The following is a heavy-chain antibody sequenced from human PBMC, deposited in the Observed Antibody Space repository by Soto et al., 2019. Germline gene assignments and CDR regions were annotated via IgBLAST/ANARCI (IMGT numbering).Heavy chain of an antibody. D-gene: IGHD7-27*01. J-gene: IGHJ4*02. CDR1: GGTFSGHA. CDR2: LIPLFGRT. CDR3: ARGPNWGYRFDS. Sequence: QVQLVQSGAEVKKPGSSVKVSCEASGGTFSGHAISWVRQAPGQGPEWMGGLIPLFGRTQHAQNFQDRLTITADKSTSTAYMELTSLRFEDTAIYYCARGPNWGYRFDSWGQGTLVTVSS. V-gene: IGHV1-69*06.